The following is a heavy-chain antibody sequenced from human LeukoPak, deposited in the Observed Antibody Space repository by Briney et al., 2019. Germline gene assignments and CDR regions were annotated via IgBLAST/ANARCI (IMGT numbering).Heavy chain of an antibody. CDR3: AKSSTGAPGWFDP. CDR2: IYHSGST. J-gene: IGHJ5*02. CDR1: GGSISSSNW. D-gene: IGHD6-13*01. Sequence: PSGTLSLTCAVSGGSISSSNWWSWVRQPPGKGLEWIGEIYHSGSTNYNPSLKSRVTISVDTSKNQFSLKLSSVTAADTAVYYCAKSSTGAPGWFDPWGQGTLVTVSS. V-gene: IGHV4-4*02.